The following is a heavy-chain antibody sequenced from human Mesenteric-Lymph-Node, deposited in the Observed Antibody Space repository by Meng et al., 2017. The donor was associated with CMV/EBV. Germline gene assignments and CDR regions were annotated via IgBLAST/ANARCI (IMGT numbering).Heavy chain of an antibody. CDR2: IYWDDDK. V-gene: IGHV2-5*02. CDR1: GFSLSTGGVG. J-gene: IGHJ4*02. Sequence: SGFSLSTGGVGVAWIRQPPGKALEWLALIYWDDDKRYSPSLKSRLTITKDTSKNQVVLTMTNMDPVDTATYYCAHRLFSGYDRRYFDYWGQGTLVTVSS. CDR3: AHRLFSGYDRRYFDY. D-gene: IGHD5-12*01.